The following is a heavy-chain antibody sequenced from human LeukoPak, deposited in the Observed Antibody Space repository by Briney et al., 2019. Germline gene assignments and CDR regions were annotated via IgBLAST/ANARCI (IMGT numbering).Heavy chain of an antibody. CDR2: FYYSGST. Sequence: SQTLSLTCTVSGGSISSGGYYWSWIRQHPGKGLEWIGYFYYSGSTYYNPSLKSRVTISVDTSKNQFSLKLSSVTAADTAVYYCARAPVLLWFGELLGFDPWGQGTLVTVSS. CDR1: GGSISSGGYY. J-gene: IGHJ5*02. D-gene: IGHD3-10*01. CDR3: ARAPVLLWFGELLGFDP. V-gene: IGHV4-31*03.